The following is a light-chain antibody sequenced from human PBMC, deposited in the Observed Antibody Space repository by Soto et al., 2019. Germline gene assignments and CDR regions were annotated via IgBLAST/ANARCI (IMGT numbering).Light chain of an antibody. J-gene: IGLJ1*01. V-gene: IGLV2-14*03. CDR2: DVT. CDR3: SSYSSSRIPDV. Sequence: QSALTQPASVSGSPGQSITISCTGTSSDVGGYNFVSWYQHHPGRAPKLMIYDVTDRPSGVSNRFSGSKSGNMASLTISGLQAEDEADYYCSSYSSSRIPDVFGTGTKLTVL. CDR1: SSDVGGYNF.